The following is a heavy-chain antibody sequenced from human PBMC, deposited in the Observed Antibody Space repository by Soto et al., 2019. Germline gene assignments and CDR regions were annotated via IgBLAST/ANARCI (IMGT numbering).Heavy chain of an antibody. CDR1: GGTFSSYA. CDR2: IIPIFGTA. Sequence: GASVKVSCKASGGTFSSYAISWVRQAPGQGLGWMGGIIPIFGTANYAQKFQGRVTITADESTSTAYMELSSLRSEDTAVYYCARGYYDSSGTIDYWGQGTLVTVSS. CDR3: ARGYYDSSGTIDY. J-gene: IGHJ4*02. D-gene: IGHD3-22*01. V-gene: IGHV1-69*13.